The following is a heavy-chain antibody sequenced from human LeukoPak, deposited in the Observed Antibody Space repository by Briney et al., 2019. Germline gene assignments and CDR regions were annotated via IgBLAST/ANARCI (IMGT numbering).Heavy chain of an antibody. V-gene: IGHV4-39*07. J-gene: IGHJ3*02. CDR3: AREGPDAFDI. CDR1: GGSISSSSYY. CDR2: IYYSGST. Sequence: SETLSLTCTVSGGSISSSSYYWGWIRQPPGKGLEWIGSIYYSGSTYYNPSLKSRVTISVDTSKNQFSLKLSSVTAADTAVYYCAREGPDAFDIWGQGPMVTVSS.